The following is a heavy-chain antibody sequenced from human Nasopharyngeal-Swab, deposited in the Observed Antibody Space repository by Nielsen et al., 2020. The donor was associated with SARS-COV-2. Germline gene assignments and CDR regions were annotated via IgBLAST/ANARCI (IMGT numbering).Heavy chain of an antibody. J-gene: IGHJ4*02. CDR3: ARDLGGYPDY. V-gene: IGHV3-9*01. Sequence: GGSLRLSCAASGFTFDDYAMHWVRQAPGKGLEWVSGISWNSGSIGYADSVKGRFTISRDNAKNSLYLQMNSLRAEDTAVYYCARDLGGYPDYWGQGTLVTVSS. D-gene: IGHD3-22*01. CDR2: ISWNSGSI. CDR1: GFTFDDYA.